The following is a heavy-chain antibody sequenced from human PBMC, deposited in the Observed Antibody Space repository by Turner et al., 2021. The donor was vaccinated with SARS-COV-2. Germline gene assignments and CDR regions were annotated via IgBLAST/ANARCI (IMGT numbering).Heavy chain of an antibody. CDR2: ISSRSSYI. V-gene: IGHV3-21*01. Sequence: EVQLVESGGGLVKPGGSLRLSCAASGFPFSSYSMNWVRQAPGKGLEWVSSISSRSSYIYYADSVKGRFTISRDNAKNSLYLQMDSLRAEDTAVYYCARDFDDFWSGYYGRAFDIWGQGTMVTVSS. D-gene: IGHD3-3*01. CDR1: GFPFSSYS. CDR3: ARDFDDFWSGYYGRAFDI. J-gene: IGHJ3*02.